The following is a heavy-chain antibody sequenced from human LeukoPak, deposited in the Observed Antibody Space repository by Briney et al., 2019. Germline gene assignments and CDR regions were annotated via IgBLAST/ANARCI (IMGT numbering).Heavy chain of an antibody. Sequence: GGSLMISFAAAGFAYGKTWMIGGRQAPRKELERVGRIKSKTDGGTTDYPAALKGRFTISRDDSKNTLYLPMNSLKTEDTAVYYCTTDLVVVVAADYFDYCGQGTLVTVSS. V-gene: IGHV3-15*01. D-gene: IGHD2-15*01. CDR3: TTDLVVVVAADYFDY. CDR1: GFAYGKTW. J-gene: IGHJ4*02. CDR2: IKSKTDGGTT.